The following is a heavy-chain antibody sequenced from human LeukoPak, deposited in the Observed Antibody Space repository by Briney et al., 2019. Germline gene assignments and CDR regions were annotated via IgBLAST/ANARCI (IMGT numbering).Heavy chain of an antibody. CDR3: AGSSAYYPDAFDI. CDR2: IYTGGVT. J-gene: IGHJ3*02. D-gene: IGHD3-22*01. V-gene: IGHV3-53*01. CDR1: GFTVNRNY. Sequence: PGGSLRLSCAASGFTVNRNYMSWVRQAPGKELEGVSVIYTGGVTYYADSVKGRFTISRDNSKNTLYLQMNSLRADDTAVYYCAGSSAYYPDAFDIWGQGTMVSVSS.